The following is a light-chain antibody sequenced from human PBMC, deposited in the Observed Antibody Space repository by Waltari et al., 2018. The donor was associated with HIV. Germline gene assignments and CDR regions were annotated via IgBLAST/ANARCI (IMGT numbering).Light chain of an antibody. CDR3: QSYDSSLSGSV. V-gene: IGLV1-40*01. J-gene: IGLJ2*01. CDR2: VNT. CDR1: SSNIGARYG. Sequence: QSVLTQPPSVSGAPGQGVTLSCNGSSSNIGARYGVQWYQQLPGTAPKLLIFVNTNRPSGVPYRFSGSRSGTSASLAITGLQAEDEADYYCQSYDSSLSGSVFGGGTKLTVL.